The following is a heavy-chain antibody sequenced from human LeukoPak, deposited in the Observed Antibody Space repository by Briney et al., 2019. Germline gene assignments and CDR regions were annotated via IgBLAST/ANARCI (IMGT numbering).Heavy chain of an antibody. V-gene: IGHV3-23*01. CDR2: ISDRGTAT. Sequence: GGSLRLSCAASGFTFSGYAMSWVRQAPGKGLEWVSTISDRGTATDYADSVKGRFTISRDNSKNTLYLQMNSLRAEDTAVYYCAKLSAGSSRWVDYWGQGSLVTVSS. CDR1: GFTFSGYA. CDR3: AKLSAGSSRWVDY. J-gene: IGHJ4*02. D-gene: IGHD6-13*01.